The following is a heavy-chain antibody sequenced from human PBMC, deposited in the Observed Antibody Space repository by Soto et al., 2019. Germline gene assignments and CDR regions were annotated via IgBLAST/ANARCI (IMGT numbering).Heavy chain of an antibody. V-gene: IGHV1-69*13. Sequence: GASVKVSCKASGGTFSSYAISWVRQAPGQGLEWMGGIIPIFGTANYAQKFQGRVTITADESTSTAYMELSSLRSEDTAVYYCARSSQKHITMIVVVDPFDYWGQGTLVTVSS. CDR3: ARSSQKHITMIVVVDPFDY. CDR1: GGTFSSYA. CDR2: IIPIFGTA. D-gene: IGHD3-22*01. J-gene: IGHJ4*02.